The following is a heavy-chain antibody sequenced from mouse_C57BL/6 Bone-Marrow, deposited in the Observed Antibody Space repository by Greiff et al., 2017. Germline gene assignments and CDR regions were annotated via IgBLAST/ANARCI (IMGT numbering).Heavy chain of an antibody. CDR1: GYTFTDYE. J-gene: IGHJ3*01. CDR2: IDPETGGT. V-gene: IGHV1-15*01. CDR3: TRGYYYYGSPWFAY. D-gene: IGHD1-1*01. Sequence: LLESGAELVRPGASVTLSCKASGYTFTDYEMHWVKQTPVHGLEWIGAIDPETGGTAYNQKFKGKAILTADKSSSTAYMELRSLTSEDSAVYYCTRGYYYYGSPWFAYWGQGTLVTVSA.